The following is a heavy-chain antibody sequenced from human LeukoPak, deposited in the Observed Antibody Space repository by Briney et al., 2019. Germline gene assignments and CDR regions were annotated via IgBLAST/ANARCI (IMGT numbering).Heavy chain of an antibody. CDR3: VRDLGFTNGGDSD. D-gene: IGHD1-1*01. CDR2: SNPNGGGT. V-gene: IGHV1-2*02. CDR1: GYTFSGYY. J-gene: IGHJ4*02. Sequence: ASVKVSCKASGYTFSGYYMHWVRQAPGQGLEWMGWSNPNGGGTRYAQKFQGRVTMTRDTSISTAYMELNRLRSDDTAVYYCVRDLGFTNGGDSDWGQGTLVTVSS.